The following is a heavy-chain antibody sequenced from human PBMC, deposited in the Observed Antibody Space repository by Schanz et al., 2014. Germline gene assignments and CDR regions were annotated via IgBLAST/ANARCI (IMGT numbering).Heavy chain of an antibody. J-gene: IGHJ3*02. CDR3: ARENLNWEAFDI. CDR2: ISRDGTTS. CDR1: GFIFNDYY. D-gene: IGHD7-27*01. Sequence: PLVESGGGLVKPGGSLRLSCAASGFIFNDYYMNWIRQAPGKGLEWLSYISRDGTTSYYADSVKGRFTISRDNAKNSLYLEMTSLRGEDTAVYYCARENLNWEAFDIWGQGTVVTVSS. V-gene: IGHV3-11*01.